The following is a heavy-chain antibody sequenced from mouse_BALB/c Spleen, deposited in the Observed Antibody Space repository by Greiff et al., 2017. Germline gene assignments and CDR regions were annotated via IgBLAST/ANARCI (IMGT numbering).Heavy chain of an antibody. V-gene: IGHV2-9*02. D-gene: IGHD2-10*02. CDR3: ASPSLVWSLRGFAY. Sequence: VKLVESGPGLVAPSQSLSITCTVSGFSLTSYGVHWVRQPPGKGLEWLGVIWAGGSTNYNSALMSRLSISKDNSKSQVFLKMNSLQTDDTAMYYCASPSLVWSLRGFAYWGQGTLVTVSA. CDR2: IWAGGST. J-gene: IGHJ3*01. CDR1: GFSLTSYG.